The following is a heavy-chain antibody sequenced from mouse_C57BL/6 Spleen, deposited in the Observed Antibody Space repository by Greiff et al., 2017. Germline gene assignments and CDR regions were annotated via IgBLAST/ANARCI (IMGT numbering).Heavy chain of an antibody. J-gene: IGHJ2*01. D-gene: IGHD2-4*01. CDR2: IYPGDGDT. Sequence: VHLVESGPELVKPGASVKISCKASGYAFSSSWMNWVKQRPGKGLEWIGRIYPGDGDTNYNGKFKGKATLTADKSSSPAYMQLSSLTSEDSAVXFCAREGYDYLYYFDYWGQGTTLTVSS. CDR1: GYAFSSSW. CDR3: AREGYDYLYYFDY. V-gene: IGHV1-82*01.